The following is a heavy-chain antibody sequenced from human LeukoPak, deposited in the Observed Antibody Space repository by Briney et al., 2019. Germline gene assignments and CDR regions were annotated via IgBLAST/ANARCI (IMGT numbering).Heavy chain of an antibody. CDR2: ISSSSSTI. D-gene: IGHD3-9*01. CDR3: ARVEDYDILTGFDY. V-gene: IGHV3-48*01. J-gene: IGHJ4*02. CDR1: GLTISNNW. Sequence: GGSLRLSCADSGLTISNNWMSWVRQAPGKGLEWVSYISSSSSTIYYADSVKGRFTISRDNAKNSLYLQMNSLRAEDTAVYYCARVEDYDILTGFDYWGQGTLVTVSS.